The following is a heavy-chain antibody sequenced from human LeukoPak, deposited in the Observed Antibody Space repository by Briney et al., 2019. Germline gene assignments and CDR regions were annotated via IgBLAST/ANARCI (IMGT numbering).Heavy chain of an antibody. D-gene: IGHD7-27*01. CDR3: ARAPNWPYYYYYYMDV. J-gene: IGHJ6*03. V-gene: IGHV4-59*01. CDR1: GGSISSYY. Sequence: PSETLSLTCTVSGGSISSYYWSWIRQPPGKGLEWIGYIYYSGSTNYNPSLKSRVTISVDTSKNQFSLKLSSVTAADTAVYYCARAPNWPYYYYYYMDVWGKGTTVTVSS. CDR2: IYYSGST.